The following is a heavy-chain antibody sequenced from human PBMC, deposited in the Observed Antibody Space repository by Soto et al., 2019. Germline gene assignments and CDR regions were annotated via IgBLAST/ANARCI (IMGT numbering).Heavy chain of an antibody. Sequence: QVQLQQWGAGLLKPSETLSLTCAVYGGSFSGYYWSWIRQPPGKGLEWIGEINHSGSTNYNPSLKSRVTISVDTSKNQFSLKLSSVTAADTAVYYCARESWRYCSGGSCYTPASPYYYYYGMDVW. CDR3: ARESWRYCSGGSCYTPASPYYYYYGMDV. CDR1: GGSFSGYY. CDR2: INHSGST. D-gene: IGHD2-15*01. J-gene: IGHJ6*01. V-gene: IGHV4-34*01.